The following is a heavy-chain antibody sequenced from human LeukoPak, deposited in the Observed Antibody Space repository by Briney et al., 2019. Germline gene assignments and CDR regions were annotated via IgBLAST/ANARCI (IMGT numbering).Heavy chain of an antibody. V-gene: IGHV3-66*04. D-gene: IGHD3-22*01. J-gene: IGHJ3*02. CDR2: IYSGGST. CDR3: AKHYDTHAFDI. Sequence: GGSLRLSCAASGFTVSSNYMTWVRQAPGKGLEWVSVIYSGGSTYYADSVKGRFTISRDNSKNTLYLQMNSLRAEDTAVYYCAKHYDTHAFDIWGQGTLVTVSS. CDR1: GFTVSSNY.